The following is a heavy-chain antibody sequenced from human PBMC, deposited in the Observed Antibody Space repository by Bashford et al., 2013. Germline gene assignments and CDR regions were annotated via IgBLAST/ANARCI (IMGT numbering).Heavy chain of an antibody. J-gene: IGHJ4*02. CDR2: XFDGTNT. Sequence: VRQXSRRGCSGGSIXFDGTNTYYADSVKGRFTLSRDNSKNSVFLQMNSLRPDDTAVYYCARESYQGAYFDSWGQGTLVTVSS. V-gene: IGHV3-30-3*01. CDR3: ARESYQGAYFDS. D-gene: IGHD2-2*01.